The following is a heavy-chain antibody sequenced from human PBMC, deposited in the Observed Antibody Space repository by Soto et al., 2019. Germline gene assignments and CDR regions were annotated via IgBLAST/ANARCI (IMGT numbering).Heavy chain of an antibody. CDR2: ISSSSSYI. CDR1: GFTFSSYS. Sequence: AGGSLRLSCAASGFTFSSYSMNWVRQAPGKGLEWVSSISSSSSYIYYADSVKGRFTISRDNAKNSLYLQMNSLRAEDTAVYYCARSVREYYDSSGLAYFDYWGQGTLVTVSS. D-gene: IGHD3-22*01. CDR3: ARSVREYYDSSGLAYFDY. V-gene: IGHV3-21*01. J-gene: IGHJ4*02.